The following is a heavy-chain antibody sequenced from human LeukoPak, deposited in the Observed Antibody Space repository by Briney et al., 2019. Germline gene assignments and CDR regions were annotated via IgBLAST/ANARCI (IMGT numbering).Heavy chain of an antibody. J-gene: IGHJ4*02. D-gene: IGHD1-26*01. CDR1: GGSISSSNW. Sequence: SGTRSLTCAVSGGSISSSNWWSWVRQPPGKGLEWIGEIYHSGSTNYNPSLKSRVTISVDKSKNQFSLKLSSVTAADTAVYYCARVWGASGSYYFDYWGQGTLVTVSS. V-gene: IGHV4-4*02. CDR3: ARVWGASGSYYFDY. CDR2: IYHSGST.